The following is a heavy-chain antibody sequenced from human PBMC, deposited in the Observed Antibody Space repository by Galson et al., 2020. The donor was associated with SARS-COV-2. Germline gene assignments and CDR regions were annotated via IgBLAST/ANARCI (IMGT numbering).Heavy chain of an antibody. CDR3: ARVAYSSTWYGGNNYYYYMDV. CDR2: IYPTGST. V-gene: IGHV4-61*02. D-gene: IGHD6-13*01. Sequence: TLSLTCTVSGGSLNSGTNYWTWIRQPAGKGLEWVGRIYPTGSTDYNSSLKSRVTISVDTSKNEFSLKLSSVTAADTAVYYCARVAYSSTWYGGNNYYYYMDVWGKGTTVTVSS. J-gene: IGHJ6*03. CDR1: GGSLNSGTNY.